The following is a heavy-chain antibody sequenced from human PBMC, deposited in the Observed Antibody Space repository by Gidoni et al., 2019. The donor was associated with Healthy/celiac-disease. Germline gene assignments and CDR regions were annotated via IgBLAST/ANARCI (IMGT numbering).Heavy chain of an antibody. CDR3: ARPGGRIAAVPDAFDI. Sequence: QLQLQASGPGLVKPSETLSLTCTVSGGSISSSSYYWGWLRQPPGKGLEWIGSIYYSGSTYYNPSLKSRVTISVDTSKNQFSLKLSSVTAADTAVYYCARPGGRIAAVPDAFDIWGQGTMVTVSS. V-gene: IGHV4-39*01. J-gene: IGHJ3*02. CDR1: GGSISSSSYY. D-gene: IGHD6-13*01. CDR2: IYYSGST.